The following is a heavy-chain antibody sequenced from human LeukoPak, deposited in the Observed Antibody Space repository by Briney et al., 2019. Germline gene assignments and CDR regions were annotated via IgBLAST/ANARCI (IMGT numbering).Heavy chain of an antibody. CDR2: IIPIFGIA. Sequence: ASVKVSCKASGGTFSSYAISWVRQAPGQGLEWMGRIIPIFGIANYAQKFQGRVTITADKSTGTAYMELSSLRSEDTAVYYCASGGTTVTLNWFDPWGQGTLVTVSS. CDR1: GGTFSSYA. CDR3: ASGGTTVTLNWFDP. D-gene: IGHD4-17*01. V-gene: IGHV1-69*04. J-gene: IGHJ5*02.